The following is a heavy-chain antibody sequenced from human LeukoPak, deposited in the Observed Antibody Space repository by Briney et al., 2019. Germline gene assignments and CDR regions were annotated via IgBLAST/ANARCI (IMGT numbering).Heavy chain of an antibody. CDR1: GFTVSSNY. J-gene: IGHJ4*02. Sequence: GGSLRLSCAASGFTVSSNYMSWVRQAPGKGLEWVSVIYSGGSTYYADSVMGRFTISRDNAKNSLYLQMNSLRAEDTAVYYCVRRGNRWGDYWGQGTLVTVSS. CDR3: VRRGNRWGDY. D-gene: IGHD3-16*01. V-gene: IGHV3-66*04. CDR2: IYSGGST.